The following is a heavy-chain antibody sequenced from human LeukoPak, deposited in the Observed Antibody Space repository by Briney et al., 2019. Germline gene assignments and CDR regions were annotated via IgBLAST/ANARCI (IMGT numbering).Heavy chain of an antibody. D-gene: IGHD4-17*01. CDR1: GGSISSYY. Sequence: SETLSLTCTVSGGSISSYYWSWIRQPPAKGLEWIGYIYYSGSTNYNPSLKSRVTISVDTSKNQFSLKLSSVTAADTAVYYCARDATRYGDYVHYFDYWGQGTLVTVSS. CDR2: IYYSGST. V-gene: IGHV4-59*01. CDR3: ARDATRYGDYVHYFDY. J-gene: IGHJ4*02.